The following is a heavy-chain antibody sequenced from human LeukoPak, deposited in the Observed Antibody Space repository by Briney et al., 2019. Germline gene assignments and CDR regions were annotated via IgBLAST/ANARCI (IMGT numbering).Heavy chain of an antibody. CDR1: GYTFTSYG. V-gene: IGHV1-18*01. CDR2: ISAYNGNT. Sequence: GASVKVSCKASGYTFTSYGISWVRQAPGQGLEWMGWISAYNGNTNYAQKLQGRVTMTTDTSTSTAYMELRSLRSDDTAVYYCARGVASWGSYYAEYFQHWGQGTLVTVSS. J-gene: IGHJ1*01. D-gene: IGHD1-26*01. CDR3: ARGVASWGSYYAEYFQH.